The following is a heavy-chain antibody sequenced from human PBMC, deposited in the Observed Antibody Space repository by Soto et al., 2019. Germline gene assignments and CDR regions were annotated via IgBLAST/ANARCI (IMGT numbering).Heavy chain of an antibody. CDR3: ARVVGSSGWDY. CDR2: IHHSGST. J-gene: IGHJ4*02. Sequence: KPSETLSLTCAVSGYSISSGYYWGWIRQPPGKGLEWIGSIHHSGSTYYNPSLKSRVTISVDTSKNQFSLKLSSVTAADTAVYYCARVVGSSGWDYWGQGTLVTVSS. V-gene: IGHV4-38-2*01. CDR1: GYSISSGYY. D-gene: IGHD6-19*01.